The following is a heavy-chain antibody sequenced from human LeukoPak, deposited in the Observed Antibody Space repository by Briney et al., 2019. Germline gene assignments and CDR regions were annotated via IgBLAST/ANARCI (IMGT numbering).Heavy chain of an antibody. V-gene: IGHV3-23*01. D-gene: IGHD3-10*01. Sequence: GGSLRLSCTASGFNFSGYAMTWVRQAPGKGLDWVSTIRAGGGDTFYSDSVKGRFSISRDNSKNTLILQMDSLRADDTAIYYCAKILASGSGSYWGQGTLVLVSS. CDR3: AKILASGSGSY. J-gene: IGHJ4*02. CDR1: GFNFSGYA. CDR2: IRAGGGDT.